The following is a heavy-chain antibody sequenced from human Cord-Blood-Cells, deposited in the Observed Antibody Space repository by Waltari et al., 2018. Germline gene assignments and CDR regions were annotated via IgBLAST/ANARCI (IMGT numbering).Heavy chain of an antibody. CDR1: GYTFTGYY. D-gene: IGHD1-26*01. CDR3: ARGWDRDAFDI. V-gene: IGHV1-2*04. J-gene: IGHJ3*02. Sequence: QVQLVQSGAEVKKPGASVKVPCKASGYTFTGYYMHWVRQAPGQGLEWMGWINPKSGGTNYAQKFQGWVTMTRDTSISTAYMELSRLRSDDTAVYYCARGWDRDAFDIWGQGTMVTVSS. CDR2: INPKSGGT.